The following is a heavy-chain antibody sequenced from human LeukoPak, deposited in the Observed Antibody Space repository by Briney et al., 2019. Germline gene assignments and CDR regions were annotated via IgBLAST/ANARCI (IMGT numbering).Heavy chain of an antibody. CDR2: IYHSGST. V-gene: IGHV4-38-2*02. CDR1: GYSISSGYY. CDR3: AGAYPPDAFDI. D-gene: IGHD3-16*01. J-gene: IGHJ3*02. Sequence: SETLSLTCTVSGYSISSGYYWGWIRQPPGKGLEWIGSIYHSGSTYYNPSLKSRVTISVDTSKNQFSLKLSSVTAADTAVYYCAGAYPPDAFDIWGQGTMVTVSS.